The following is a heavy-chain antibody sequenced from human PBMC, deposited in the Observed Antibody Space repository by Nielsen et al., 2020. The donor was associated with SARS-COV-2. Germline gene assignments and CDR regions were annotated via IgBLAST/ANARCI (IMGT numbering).Heavy chain of an antibody. CDR2: IYYSGST. CDR3: ARLAVKWGGGDAFDI. J-gene: IGHJ3*02. V-gene: IGHV4-61*01. Sequence: SETLSLTCTVSGGSVSSGSYYWSWIRQPPGKGLEWIGYIYYSGSTNYNPSLKSRVTISVDTSKNQFSLKLSSVTAADTAVYYCARLAVKWGGGDAFDIWGQGTMVTVSS. D-gene: IGHD1-26*01. CDR1: GGSVSSGSYY.